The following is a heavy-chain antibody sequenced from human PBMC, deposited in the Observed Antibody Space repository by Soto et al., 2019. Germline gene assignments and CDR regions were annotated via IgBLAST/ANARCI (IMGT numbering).Heavy chain of an antibody. Sequence: SETLSLTCTVSGGSISSYCWSWIRQPPGKGLEWIGYIYYSGSTNYNPSLKSRVTISVDTSKNQFSLKLSSVTAADTAVYYCARARDGYNGYFDYWGQGTLVTVSS. V-gene: IGHV4-59*01. D-gene: IGHD5-12*01. J-gene: IGHJ4*02. CDR3: ARARDGYNGYFDY. CDR1: GGSISSYC. CDR2: IYYSGST.